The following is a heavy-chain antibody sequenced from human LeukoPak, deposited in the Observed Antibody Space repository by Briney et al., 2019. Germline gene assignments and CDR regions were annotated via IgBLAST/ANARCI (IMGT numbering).Heavy chain of an antibody. Sequence: PSETLSLTCTVSGGSISSGGYYWSWIRQPPGKGLEWIGYIYHSGSTYYNPSLKSRVTISVDTSKNQFSLKLSSVTAADTAVSYCARGLVLHHAFDIWGQGTMVTVSS. D-gene: IGHD3-3*01. CDR1: GGSISSGGYY. CDR2: IYHSGST. J-gene: IGHJ3*02. CDR3: ARGLVLHHAFDI. V-gene: IGHV4-30-2*01.